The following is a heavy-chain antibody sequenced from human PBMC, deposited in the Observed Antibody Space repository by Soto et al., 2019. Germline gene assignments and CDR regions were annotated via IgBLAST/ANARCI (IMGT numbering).Heavy chain of an antibody. D-gene: IGHD3-3*01. CDR2: IYYSGST. J-gene: IGHJ6*03. V-gene: IGHV4-59*01. CDR3: ARDGYYVFWSGYYNYYYYYMDV. Sequence: SETLSLTCTVSGGSISSYYWSWIRQPPGKGLEWIGYIYYSGSTNYNPSLKSRVNISVDTSKNQFSLKLSSVTAADTAVYYCARDGYYVFWSGYYNYYYYYMDVWGKGTTVTVSS. CDR1: GGSISSYY.